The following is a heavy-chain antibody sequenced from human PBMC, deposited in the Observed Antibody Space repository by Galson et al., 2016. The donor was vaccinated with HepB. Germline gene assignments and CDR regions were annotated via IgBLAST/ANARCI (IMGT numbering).Heavy chain of an antibody. CDR1: GFSLSTSGVG. CDR2: IYWDDDK. Sequence: PALVKPTQTLTLTCTFSGFSLSTSGVGVGWIRQPPGKALEWLALIYWDDDKRYSPFLKSRLTITKDTAKNRVVLTMTNMDPVDTARYYSAHRPYPNFWLDPWGQGTLVTVTS. CDR3: AHRPYPNFWLDP. J-gene: IGHJ5*02. V-gene: IGHV2-5*02. D-gene: IGHD2-2*01.